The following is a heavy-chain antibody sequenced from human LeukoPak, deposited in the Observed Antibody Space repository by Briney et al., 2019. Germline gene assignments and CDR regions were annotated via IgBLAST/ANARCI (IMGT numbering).Heavy chain of an antibody. V-gene: IGHV4-4*02. D-gene: IGHD1-1*01. CDR1: GGSISSNNW. J-gene: IGHJ4*02. CDR2: IYHSGSP. Sequence: PSGTLSLTCAVSGGSISSNNWWGWVRQPPGKGLEWIGEIYHSGSPNYNPSLKSRVTISVDKSRNHFSLNLSSVTAADTAVYYCARVNINNWHSCDYWGQGTLVAVSS. CDR3: ARVNINNWHSCDY.